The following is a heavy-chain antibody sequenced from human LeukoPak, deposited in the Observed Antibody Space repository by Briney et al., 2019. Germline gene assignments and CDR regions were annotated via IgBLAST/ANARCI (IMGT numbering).Heavy chain of an antibody. D-gene: IGHD3-3*01. J-gene: IGHJ4*02. CDR1: GFTFSSYA. Sequence: GGSLRLSCAASGFTFSSYAVSWVRQAPGKGLEWVAVISYDGNTTYYADSVKGRFTISRDNSENTLYLQLDSLRVEDTAVYYCAKDAPFGVARAFDYWGQGTLVTVSS. CDR2: ISYDGNTT. V-gene: IGHV3-30*18. CDR3: AKDAPFGVARAFDY.